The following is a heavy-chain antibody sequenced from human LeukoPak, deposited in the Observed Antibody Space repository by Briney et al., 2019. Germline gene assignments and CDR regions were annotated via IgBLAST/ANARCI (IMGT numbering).Heavy chain of an antibody. V-gene: IGHV3-23*01. J-gene: IGHJ4*02. CDR1: GFTFSTYT. D-gene: IGHD3-10*01. CDR2: VRGSDIST. CDR3: AKASGSGSYFFDY. Sequence: WGSLRLSCAASGFTFSTYTMSWCRQEPGKGLEWVSGVRGSDISTYYEDSVKSRFTISRDNSKNTLYLQMNSLRVEATALYYCAKASGSGSYFFDYWGQGTLVTVSS.